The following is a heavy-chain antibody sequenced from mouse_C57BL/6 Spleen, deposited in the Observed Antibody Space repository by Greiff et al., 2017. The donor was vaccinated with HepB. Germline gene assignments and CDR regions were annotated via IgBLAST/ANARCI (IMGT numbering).Heavy chain of an antibody. D-gene: IGHD1-1*01. V-gene: IGHV1-64*01. CDR2: IHPNSGST. Sequence: QVQLKQPGAELVKPGASVKLSCKASGYTFTSYWTHWVKQRPGQGLEWIGMIHPNSGSTNYNEKFKSKATLTVDKSSSTAYMQLSSLTSEDSAVYYCARSRFDGSRYWYFDVWGTGTTVTVSS. CDR3: ARSRFDGSRYWYFDV. J-gene: IGHJ1*03. CDR1: GYTFTSYW.